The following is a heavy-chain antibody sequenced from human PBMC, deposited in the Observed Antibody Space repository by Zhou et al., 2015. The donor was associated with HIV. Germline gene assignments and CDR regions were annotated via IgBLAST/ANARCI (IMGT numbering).Heavy chain of an antibody. Sequence: QVLLVQSGAEVKKPGSSVKVFCKASGGIFSSYAITWVRQAPGQGLEWMGGIIPIFGTANYAQKFQGRVTITADESTSTADMELSSLTSEDTAVYYCARAPYSGSYLDYWGQGTLVTVSS. V-gene: IGHV1-69*01. D-gene: IGHD1-26*01. CDR1: GGIFSSYA. J-gene: IGHJ4*02. CDR2: IIPIFGTA. CDR3: ARAPYSGSYLDY.